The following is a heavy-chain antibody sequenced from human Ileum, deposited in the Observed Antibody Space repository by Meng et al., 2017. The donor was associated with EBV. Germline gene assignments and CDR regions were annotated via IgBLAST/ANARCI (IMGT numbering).Heavy chain of an antibody. V-gene: IGHV4-28*01. D-gene: IGHD1-26*01. J-gene: IGHJ4*02. CDR1: GYSISTTNW. Sequence: QAQLEESGPGLVKPSDPLSLIRAVSGYSISTTNWWGWIRQPPGKGLEWIGHIYYSGTTYNNPSLKSRVTMSIDPSKNQFSLKLSSVTAVDTAVYYCARNSESGSYIDYWGLGTLVTVSS. CDR2: IYYSGTT. CDR3: ARNSESGSYIDY.